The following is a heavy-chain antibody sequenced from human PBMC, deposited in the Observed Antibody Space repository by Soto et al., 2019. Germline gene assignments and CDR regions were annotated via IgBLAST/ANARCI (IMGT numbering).Heavy chain of an antibody. CDR3: ARGRTSSPTPGDY. D-gene: IGHD2-2*01. V-gene: IGHV4-31*03. CDR1: GVSISSGGYY. CDR2: IYYSGST. J-gene: IGHJ4*02. Sequence: SETLSLTCTVSGVSISSGGYYWSWIRQHPGKGLEWIGYIYYSGSTYYNPSLKSRVTISVDTSKNQFSLKLSSVTAADTAVYYCARGRTSSPTPGDYWGQGTLVTVSS.